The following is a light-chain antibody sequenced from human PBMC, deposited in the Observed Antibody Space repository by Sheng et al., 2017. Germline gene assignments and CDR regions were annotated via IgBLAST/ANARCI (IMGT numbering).Light chain of an antibody. J-gene: IGLJ2*01. CDR2: HDT. CDR1: KLGVKY. Sequence: SYELTQPPSVSVSPGQTANITCSGDKLGVKYVSWYQQQPGQSPVLVIYHDTERPSGIPXRFSGSNSGNTATLTITGTQSMDEADYYCQAWDTSSVVFGGGTKLTVL. V-gene: IGLV3-1*01. CDR3: QAWDTSSVV.